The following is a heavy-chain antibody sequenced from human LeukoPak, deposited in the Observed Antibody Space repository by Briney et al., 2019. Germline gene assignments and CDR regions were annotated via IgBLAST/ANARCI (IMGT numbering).Heavy chain of an antibody. CDR3: ARDLAVAGPYYYYYMDV. V-gene: IGHV4-61*02. CDR1: GGSISSGSYY. CDR2: IYTSGST. J-gene: IGHJ6*03. D-gene: IGHD6-19*01. Sequence: SETLSLTCTVSGGSISSGSYYWSWIRQPAGKGLEWIGRIYTSGSTNYNPSLKSRVTISVDTSKNQFSLKLSSVTAADTAVYYCARDLAVAGPYYYYYMDVWGKGTMVTISS.